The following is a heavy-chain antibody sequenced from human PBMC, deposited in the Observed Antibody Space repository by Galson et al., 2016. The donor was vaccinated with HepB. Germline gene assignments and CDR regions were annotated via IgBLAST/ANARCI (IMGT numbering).Heavy chain of an antibody. CDR1: GYTFTDYW. Sequence: QSGAEVKKPGESLKISCQGSGYTFTDYWIGWVRQMPGKGLEWMGIMYPDDSDTRYSLSFQGQVTFSADKSISTAYLQWSSLKASDTAMYYCARRRDGMDVWGQGTTVIVSS. CDR2: MYPDDSDT. CDR3: ARRRDGMDV. V-gene: IGHV5-51*01. J-gene: IGHJ6*01.